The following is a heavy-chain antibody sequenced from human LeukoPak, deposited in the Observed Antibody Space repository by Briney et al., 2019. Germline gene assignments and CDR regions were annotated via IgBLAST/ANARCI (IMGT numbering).Heavy chain of an antibody. CDR1: GGTFSSYA. Sequence: VASVKVSCKASGGTFSSYAISWVRQAPGQGLEWMVGIIPIFGTANYAQKFQGRVTITADESTSTAYMELSSLRSEDTAVYYCARRGYYGSGSYYPTLYYYYGMDVWGQGTTVTVSS. CDR2: IIPIFGTA. V-gene: IGHV1-69*13. D-gene: IGHD3-10*01. CDR3: ARRGYYGSGSYYPTLYYYYGMDV. J-gene: IGHJ6*02.